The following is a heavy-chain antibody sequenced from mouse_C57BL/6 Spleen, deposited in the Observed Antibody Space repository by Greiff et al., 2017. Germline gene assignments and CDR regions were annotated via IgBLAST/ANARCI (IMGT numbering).Heavy chain of an antibody. CDR1: GFTFSDYG. V-gene: IGHV5-17*01. CDR3: ARGFTTVVARAMDY. D-gene: IGHD1-1*01. Sequence: EVQGVESGGGLVKPGGSLKLSCAASGFTFSDYGMHWVRQAPEKGLEWVAYISSGSSTIYYADTVKGRFTISRDNAKNTLFLQMTSLRSEDTAMYYCARGFTTVVARAMDYWGQGTSVTVSS. J-gene: IGHJ4*01. CDR2: ISSGSSTI.